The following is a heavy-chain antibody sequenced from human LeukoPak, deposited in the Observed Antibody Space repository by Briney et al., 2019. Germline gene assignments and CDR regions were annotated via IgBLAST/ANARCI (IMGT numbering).Heavy chain of an antibody. CDR1: GYTFTSYY. D-gene: IGHD3-10*01. CDR3: ARGSQYYYGSGSSFDP. V-gene: IGHV1-46*01. Sequence: ASVKVSCKASGYTFTSYYMHWVRQAPGQGLEWMGLINPSGGSTSYAQKFQGRVTMTRDMSTSTVYMELSSLRSEDTAVYYCARGSQYYYGSGSSFDPWGQGTLVTVSS. CDR2: INPSGGST. J-gene: IGHJ5*02.